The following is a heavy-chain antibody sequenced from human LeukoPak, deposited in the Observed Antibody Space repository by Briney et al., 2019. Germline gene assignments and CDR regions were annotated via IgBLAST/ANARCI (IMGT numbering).Heavy chain of an antibody. CDR3: ARGSRDSSGSYYFDY. CDR1: GGSISSGGYY. V-gene: IGHV4-61*08. Sequence: SQTLSLTCTVSGGSISSGGYYWSWIRQPPGKGLEWIGYIYYSGSTNYNPSLKSRVTISVDTSKNQFSLKLSSVTAADTAVYYCARGSRDSSGSYYFDYWGQGTLVTVSS. CDR2: IYYSGST. J-gene: IGHJ4*02. D-gene: IGHD3-22*01.